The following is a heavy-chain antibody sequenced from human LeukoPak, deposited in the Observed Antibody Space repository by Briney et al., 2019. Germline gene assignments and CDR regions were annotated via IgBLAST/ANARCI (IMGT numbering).Heavy chain of an antibody. J-gene: IGHJ4*02. CDR3: ARQKTRRYCSSTSCSYGPGYFDY. CDR2: IYYSGST. CDR1: GCSISSYY. D-gene: IGHD2-2*01. V-gene: IGHV4-59*08. Sequence: PSETLSLTCTVSGCSISSYYWSWIRQPPGKGLEWIGYIYYSGSTNYNPSLKSRVTISVDNTNNQFSHKLISLTAADTAVYYCARQKTRRYCSSTSCSYGPGYFDYWGQGTLVTVSS.